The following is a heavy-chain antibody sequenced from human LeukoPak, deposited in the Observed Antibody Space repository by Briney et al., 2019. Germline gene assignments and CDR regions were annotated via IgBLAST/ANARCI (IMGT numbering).Heavy chain of an antibody. CDR3: ARDSKIFGVVQS. D-gene: IGHD3-3*01. J-gene: IGHJ5*02. V-gene: IGHV3-74*01. CDR1: GFTFSSYW. Sequence: PGGSLRLSCAASGFTFSSYWMHWVRQAPGKGLVWVSRINSDGSSTSYADSVKGRFTISRDNAKNSLYLQMNSLRAEDTAVYYCARDSKIFGVVQSWGQGTLVTVSS. CDR2: INSDGSST.